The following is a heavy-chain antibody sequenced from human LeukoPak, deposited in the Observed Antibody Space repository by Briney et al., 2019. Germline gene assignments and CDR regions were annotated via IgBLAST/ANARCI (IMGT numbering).Heavy chain of an antibody. CDR3: ARGDSSGYYPYYFDY. CDR2: ISSSSIYI. CDR1: GFTFSSYS. V-gene: IGHV3-21*01. D-gene: IGHD3-22*01. J-gene: IGHJ4*02. Sequence: GGSLRLSCAASGFTFSSYSMNWVRQAPGKGLEWVSSISSSSIYIYYADSVKGRFTISRDNAKNSLYLQMNSLRAEDTAVYYCARGDSSGYYPYYFDYWGQGTLVTVSS.